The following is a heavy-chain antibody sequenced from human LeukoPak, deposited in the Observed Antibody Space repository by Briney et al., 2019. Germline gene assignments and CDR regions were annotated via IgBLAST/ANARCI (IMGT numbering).Heavy chain of an antibody. CDR1: GYSFSSYW. J-gene: IGHJ3*02. V-gene: IGHV5-51*01. D-gene: IGHD2-2*01. Sequence: GESLKISCKGSGYSFSSYWIGWVRQMPGKGLEWMGIIYPGDSDARYSPSFQGQVTISADKSISTAYLQWSGLKASDTAMYYCAGLDIVAIPAAMSDAFDIWSQGTLVTVSS. CDR2: IYPGDSDA. CDR3: AGLDIVAIPAAMSDAFDI.